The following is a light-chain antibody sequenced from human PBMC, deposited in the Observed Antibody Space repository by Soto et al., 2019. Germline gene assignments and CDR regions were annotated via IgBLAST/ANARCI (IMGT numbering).Light chain of an antibody. V-gene: IGKV3-15*01. Sequence: EIVMTQSPATLSVSPGERATLSCRASQSLNANLAWYQQRPAQAPRLLIYRASTRATGVLGGCIAGGSGTEFTLTISSLQSEDFAVYYCQQYDNWPITFGQGTRLENK. CDR3: QQYDNWPIT. J-gene: IGKJ5*01. CDR2: RAS. CDR1: QSLNAN.